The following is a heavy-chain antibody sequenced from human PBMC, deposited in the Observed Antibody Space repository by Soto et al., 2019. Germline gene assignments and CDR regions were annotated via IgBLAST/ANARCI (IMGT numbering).Heavy chain of an antibody. Sequence: QVQLVQSGPEVKMPGASVKVSCKTSGYNFIAYGLAWLRQAPGQRPEWLGWVGTSNTNTNYAQKFQGRVTLTTDRSTTTTYMELRSLRSDDTAVYYSARELNRDSSAYYSFAYWGQGTLVTVSS. CDR1: GYNFIAYG. D-gene: IGHD3-22*01. CDR3: ARELNRDSSAYYSFAY. J-gene: IGHJ4*02. V-gene: IGHV1-18*01. CDR2: VGTSNTNT.